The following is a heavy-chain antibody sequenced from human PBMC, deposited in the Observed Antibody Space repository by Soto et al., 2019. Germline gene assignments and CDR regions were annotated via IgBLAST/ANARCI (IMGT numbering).Heavy chain of an antibody. V-gene: IGHV4-61*01. CDR2: GSYSGTT. CDR1: GVSVNSGSFY. Sequence: QVQLQESGPGLVKPSETLSLTCTVSGVSVNSGSFYWAWIRQPPGKGLEWIGFGSYSGTTNYKPSLKSRVTISVDTSRSQISLEVTSLTAADTAVYYCARGATVTQYDYWGQRTLVTVSS. D-gene: IGHD4-17*01. CDR3: ARGATVTQYDY. J-gene: IGHJ4*02.